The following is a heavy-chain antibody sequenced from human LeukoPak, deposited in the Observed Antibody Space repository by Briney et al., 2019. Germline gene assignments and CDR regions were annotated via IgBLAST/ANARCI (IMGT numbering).Heavy chain of an antibody. D-gene: IGHD3-22*01. CDR2: IKEDGSER. J-gene: IGHJ4*02. CDR1: AFIFSGHW. V-gene: IGHV3-7*03. Sequence: GGSLRLSCEVSAFIFSGHWMNWVRQTPGKGLEWVASIKEDGSERQYVDSVKGRSSISRDNTKGSLFLQLNSLRAEDTAVYYCARTRSSGYLTFDYWGQGILVTVSS. CDR3: ARTRSSGYLTFDY.